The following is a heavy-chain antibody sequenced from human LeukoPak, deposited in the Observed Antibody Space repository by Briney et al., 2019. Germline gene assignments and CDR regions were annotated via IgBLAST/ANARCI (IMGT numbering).Heavy chain of an antibody. CDR3: ARAGQLNY. J-gene: IGHJ4*02. CDR2: IDEDGSAK. CDR1: GFTFSGYW. V-gene: IGHV3-7*05. D-gene: IGHD6-13*01. Sequence: GGSPRLSCVGSGFTFSGYWMNWVRQAPGTGLEWVAKIDEDGSAKYYMDSVKGRFSIYRDNAKNSLYLQMYSLRAEDTAMYYCARAGQLNYWGQGTLVTVSS.